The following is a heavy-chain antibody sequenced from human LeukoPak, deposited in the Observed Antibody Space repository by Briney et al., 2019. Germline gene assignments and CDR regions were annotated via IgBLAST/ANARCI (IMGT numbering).Heavy chain of an antibody. J-gene: IGHJ4*02. CDR3: ARATSRCSGGSCHPTLPLDY. Sequence: SETLSLTCAVSGGSISSYYWSWIRQPPGKGLEWIGYIYNSGSTIYSPSLKSRVTMLVDTSKNQLSLRLSSVTAADTAVYYCARATSRCSGGSCHPTLPLDYWGQGTLVTVSS. CDR1: GGSISSYY. D-gene: IGHD2-15*01. V-gene: IGHV4-59*01. CDR2: IYNSGST.